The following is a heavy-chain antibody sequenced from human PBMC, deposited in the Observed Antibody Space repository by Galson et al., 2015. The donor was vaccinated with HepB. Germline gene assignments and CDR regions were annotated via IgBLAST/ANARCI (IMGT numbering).Heavy chain of an antibody. CDR1: GFTFDDYA. Sequence: SLRLSCAASGFTFDDYAMHWVRQAPGKGLEWVSGISWNSGSIGYADSVKGRFTISRDNAKNSLYLQMNSLRAEDTASYYCAKDIGPLWVGGAFDIWGQGTMVTVSS. D-gene: IGHD3-10*01. V-gene: IGHV3-9*01. CDR3: AKDIGPLWVGGAFDI. CDR2: ISWNSGSI. J-gene: IGHJ3*02.